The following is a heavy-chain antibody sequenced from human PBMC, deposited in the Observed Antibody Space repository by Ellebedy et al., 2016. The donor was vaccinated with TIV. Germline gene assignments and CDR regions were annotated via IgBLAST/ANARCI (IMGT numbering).Heavy chain of an antibody. CDR2: ISYDGRNK. CDR1: GFTFSSYS. D-gene: IGHD1-1*01. J-gene: IGHJ4*02. Sequence: GESLKISCAASGFTFSSYSMNWVRQAPGKGLEWVALISYDGRNKYNADSVKGRFTIARDNSKNTLFLQMNNLRAEDTAVYYCARGTIPSGLSCLDYWGQGTLVTVSS. V-gene: IGHV3-30*03. CDR3: ARGTIPSGLSCLDY.